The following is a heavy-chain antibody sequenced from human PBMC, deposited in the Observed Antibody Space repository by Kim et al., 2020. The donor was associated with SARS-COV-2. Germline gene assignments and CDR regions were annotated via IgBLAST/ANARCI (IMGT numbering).Heavy chain of an antibody. CDR2: ISWNSGSI. D-gene: IGHD3-10*01. J-gene: IGHJ5*02. CDR1: GFTFGDYA. Sequence: GGSLRLSCAASGFTFGDYAMHWVRQAPGKGLEWVSGISWNSGSIGYADSVKGRFTISRDNAKNSLYLQMNSLRAEDTALYYCAKGLRYYQRNWFDPWGQGTLVTVSS. CDR3: AKGLRYYQRNWFDP. V-gene: IGHV3-9*01.